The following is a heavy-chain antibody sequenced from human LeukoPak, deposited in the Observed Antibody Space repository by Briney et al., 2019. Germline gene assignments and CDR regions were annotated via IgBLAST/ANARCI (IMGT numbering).Heavy chain of an antibody. Sequence: ASVKVSCKASGYTFTSYGISWVRQAPGQGLEWMGWISAYNGNTNYAQKPQGRVTMTTDTSTSTAYMELRSLRSDDTAVYYCARAEGITMVRGPKYYFDYWGQGTLVTVSS. CDR3: ARAEGITMVRGPKYYFDY. D-gene: IGHD3-10*01. J-gene: IGHJ4*02. V-gene: IGHV1-18*01. CDR2: ISAYNGNT. CDR1: GYTFTSYG.